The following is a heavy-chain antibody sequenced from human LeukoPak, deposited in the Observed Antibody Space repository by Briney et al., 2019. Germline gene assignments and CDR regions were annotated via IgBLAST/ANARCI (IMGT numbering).Heavy chain of an antibody. D-gene: IGHD2-2*01. CDR2: IIPIFGTA. J-gene: IGHJ5*02. CDR1: GGTFINYD. Sequence: ASVKVSCKASGGTFINYDITWVRQAPGQGLEWMGGIIPIFGTANYAQKFQGRVTITADKSTSTAYMELSSLRSEDTAVYYCASDTDIVVVPLSGWFDPWGQGTLVTVSS. CDR3: ASDTDIVVVPLSGWFDP. V-gene: IGHV1-69*06.